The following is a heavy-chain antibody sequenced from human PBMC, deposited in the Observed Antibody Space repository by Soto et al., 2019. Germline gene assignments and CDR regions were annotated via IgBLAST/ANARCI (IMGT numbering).Heavy chain of an antibody. CDR1: GFTFSSYG. V-gene: IGHV3-30*18. CDR3: AKDSPETTPYMDV. J-gene: IGHJ6*03. CDR2: ISYDGSNK. Sequence: PGGSLRLSCAASGFTFSSYGMHWVRQAPGKGLEWVAVISYDGSNKYYADSVKGRFTISRDNSKNTLYLQMNSLRAEDTAVYYCAKDSPETTPYMDVGGKGTTVTSP. D-gene: IGHD1-7*01.